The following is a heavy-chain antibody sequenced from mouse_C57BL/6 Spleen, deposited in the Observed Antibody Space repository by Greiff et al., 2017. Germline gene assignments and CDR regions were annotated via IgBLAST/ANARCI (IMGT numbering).Heavy chain of an antibody. J-gene: IGHJ4*01. D-gene: IGHD1-1*02. CDR1: GYAFRSSW. CDR3: ARSDYALYAMDY. CDR2: IYPGDGDT. V-gene: IGHV1-82*01. Sequence: QVQLQQSGPELVKPGASVKISCKASGYAFRSSWMNWVKQRPGKGLEWIGRIYPGDGDTNYNGKFKGKATLTADKSSSTAYMQLSSLTSEDAAVYFCARSDYALYAMDYWGQGTSGTVSS.